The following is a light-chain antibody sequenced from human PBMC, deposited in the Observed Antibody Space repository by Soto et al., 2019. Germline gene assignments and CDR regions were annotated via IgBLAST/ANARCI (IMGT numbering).Light chain of an antibody. CDR1: TSNIDSHT. V-gene: IGLV1-47*01. J-gene: IGLJ2*01. Sequence: QSDLTQSSSVTGSFGQNVTILCSGGTSNIDSHTVSWYRQRPGAAPDFIMFANYQRPSGVPDRVSGAKSRGPVSLTISDLRPDDEGVYFCSTWDDGFRGPTFGGGTKLTVL. CDR3: STWDDGFRGPT. CDR2: ANY.